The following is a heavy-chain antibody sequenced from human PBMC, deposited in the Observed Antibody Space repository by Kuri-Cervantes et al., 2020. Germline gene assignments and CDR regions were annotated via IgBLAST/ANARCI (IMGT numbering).Heavy chain of an antibody. CDR1: GGTFSSYA. CDR2: IIPIFGTA. Sequence: SVKVSCKASGGTFSSYAISWVRQAPGQGLEWMGGIIPIFGTANYAQKFQGRVTITTDESTSTAYMELSSLRSEDTAVYYCATTAQLRGYCSGGSCYPHFDYWGQGILVTVSS. J-gene: IGHJ4*02. V-gene: IGHV1-69*05. D-gene: IGHD2-15*01. CDR3: ATTAQLRGYCSGGSCYPHFDY.